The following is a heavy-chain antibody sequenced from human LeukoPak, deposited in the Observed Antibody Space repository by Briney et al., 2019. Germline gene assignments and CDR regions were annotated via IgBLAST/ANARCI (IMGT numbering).Heavy chain of an antibody. V-gene: IGHV4-59*01. J-gene: IGHJ3*02. CDR3: ARRQAAAGMGAFDI. D-gene: IGHD6-13*01. CDR1: GGSISSYY. Sequence: SETLSLTCTVSGGSISSYYWSWIRQPPGKGLEWIGYIYYSGSTNYNPSLKSRVTISVGTSKNQFSLKLSSVTAADTAVYYCARRQAAAGMGAFDIWGQGTMVTVSS. CDR2: IYYSGST.